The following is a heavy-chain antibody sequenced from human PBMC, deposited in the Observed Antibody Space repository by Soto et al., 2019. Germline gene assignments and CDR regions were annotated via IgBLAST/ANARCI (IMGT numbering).Heavy chain of an antibody. CDR1: GFTFSSYG. J-gene: IGHJ6*02. CDR3: AKGAHSSSWPYYYYGMDV. CDR2: ISYDGSNK. D-gene: IGHD6-13*01. V-gene: IGHV3-30*18. Sequence: GGSLRLSCAASGFTFSSYGMHWVRQAPGKGLEWVAVISYDGSNKYYADSVKGRFTISRDNSKNTLYLQMNSLRAEDTAMYYCAKGAHSSSWPYYYYGMDVWGQGTTVTVSS.